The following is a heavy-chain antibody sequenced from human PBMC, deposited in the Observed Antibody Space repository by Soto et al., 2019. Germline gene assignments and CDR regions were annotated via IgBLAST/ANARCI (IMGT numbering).Heavy chain of an antibody. Sequence: GGSLRLSCAASGFSFSSYAMYWVRQAPGKGLEWVALISNDGNKEYSADSVKGRFTISRDNSKDRLYLQMNSLRVEDTAVYYCARAAGDDDSGYYGMDSRGKGTSVTVSS. CDR2: ISNDGNKE. V-gene: IGHV3-30-3*01. D-gene: IGHD3-16*01. J-gene: IGHJ6*04. CDR1: GFSFSSYA. CDR3: ARAAGDDDSGYYGMDS.